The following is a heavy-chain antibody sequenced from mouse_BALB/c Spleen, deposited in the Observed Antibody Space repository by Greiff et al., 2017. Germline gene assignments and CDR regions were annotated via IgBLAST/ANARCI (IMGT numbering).Heavy chain of an antibody. D-gene: IGHD2-4*01. CDR3: ARGVDYDNAMDY. V-gene: IGHV5-6-5*01. J-gene: IGHJ4*01. Sequence: EVKLVDSGGGLVKPGGSLKLSCAASGFTFSSYAMSWVRQTPEKRLEWVASISSGGSTYYPDSVMGRFTISRDNARNILYLQMSSLRSEDTAMYYCARGVDYDNAMDYWGQGTSVTVSS. CDR2: ISSGGST. CDR1: GFTFSSYA.